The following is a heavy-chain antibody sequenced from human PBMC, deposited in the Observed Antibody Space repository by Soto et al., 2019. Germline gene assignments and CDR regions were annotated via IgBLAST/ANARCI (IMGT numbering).Heavy chain of an antibody. CDR3: ARALSLTKIDY. D-gene: IGHD4-4*01. J-gene: IGHJ4*02. V-gene: IGHV4-30-2*01. Sequence: QLQLQESGSGLVKPSQTLSLTYAVSGASISSGGYSWSWIRQPPGKGLEWIGYIYHSGSTYYNPSLKSRVTISVDRSKNQFSLKLSSVTAADTAVYYCARALSLTKIDYWGQGTLVTVSS. CDR2: IYHSGST. CDR1: GASISSGGYS.